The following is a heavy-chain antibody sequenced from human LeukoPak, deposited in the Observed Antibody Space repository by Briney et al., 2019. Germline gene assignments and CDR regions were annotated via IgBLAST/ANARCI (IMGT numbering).Heavy chain of an antibody. Sequence: SVKVSCKASGGTFSSYAISWVRQAPGQGLEWMGGIIPIFGTANYAQKFQGRVTLTEDTSADTTYMELSSLRSDDTAVYYCATVFFSGSYYFDYWGQGTLVTVSS. D-gene: IGHD1-26*01. CDR2: IIPIFGTA. CDR3: ATVFFSGSYYFDY. J-gene: IGHJ4*02. CDR1: GGTFSSYA. V-gene: IGHV1-69*06.